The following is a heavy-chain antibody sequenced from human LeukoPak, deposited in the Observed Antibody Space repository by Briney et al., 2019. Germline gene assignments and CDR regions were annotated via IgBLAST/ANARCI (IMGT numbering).Heavy chain of an antibody. D-gene: IGHD4-17*01. CDR3: ARGVYGDPNAFDI. CDR1: GGSISSYY. CDR2: IYYSGST. V-gene: IGHV4-59*01. J-gene: IGHJ3*02. Sequence: SETLSLTCTVPGGSISSYYWSWIRQPPGQGLELIGYIYYSGSTNYNPSLKSRVTNSVDTSKNQFSLKLSSVTAADTAVYYCARGVYGDPNAFDIWGQGTMVTVSS.